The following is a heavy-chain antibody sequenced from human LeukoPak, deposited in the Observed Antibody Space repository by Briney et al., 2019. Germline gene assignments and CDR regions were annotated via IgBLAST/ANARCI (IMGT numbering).Heavy chain of an antibody. CDR3: AKSRSGSSGRYYFDY. CDR1: GFTFSSYA. J-gene: IGHJ4*02. V-gene: IGHV3-23*01. Sequence: GGSLRLSCAASGFTFSSYAMSWVRQGPGKGLEWVSAISGSGGSTYYADSVKGPFAISRDNSKNTLYLQMNSLRAEDTGVYYCAKSRSGSSGRYYFDYWGQGTLVTFSS. D-gene: IGHD6-19*01. CDR2: ISGSGGST.